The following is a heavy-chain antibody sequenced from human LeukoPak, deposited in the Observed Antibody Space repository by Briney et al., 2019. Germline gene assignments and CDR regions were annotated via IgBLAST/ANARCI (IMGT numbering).Heavy chain of an antibody. V-gene: IGHV3-23*01. CDR2: ITTSGATT. J-gene: IGHJ4*02. CDR3: AIMHGYYDGSGYWVQ. CDR1: GFTLTTYT. Sequence: GESLRLSCAASGFTLTTYTMHWVRQAPGKGLEWVSFITTSGATTSYADSVKGRFTISRDNPRNTLYMQMNSLRDEDTALYYCAIMHGYYDGSGYWVQWGQGTLVTVSS. D-gene: IGHD3-22*01.